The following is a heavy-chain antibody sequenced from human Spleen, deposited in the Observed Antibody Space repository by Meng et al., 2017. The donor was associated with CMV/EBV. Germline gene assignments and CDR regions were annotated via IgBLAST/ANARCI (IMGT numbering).Heavy chain of an antibody. V-gene: IGHV3-7*01. CDR3: ARAGLGYCSVTSCYNDH. CDR1: GFTFSTSW. J-gene: IGHJ4*02. Sequence: GGSLRLSCAASGFTFSTSWMGWVRQAPGKGLEWVANIREDGSSKYYAGPVKGRFTISRDNAKNSLFLQMSRLRAEDTAMYYCARAGLGYCSVTSCYNDHWGQGTLVTVSS. CDR2: IREDGSSK. D-gene: IGHD2-2*02.